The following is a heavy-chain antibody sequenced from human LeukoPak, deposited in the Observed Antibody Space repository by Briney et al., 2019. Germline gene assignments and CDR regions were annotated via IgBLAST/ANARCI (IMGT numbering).Heavy chain of an antibody. D-gene: IGHD2-2*01. CDR1: GGSFSGYY. CDR3: ARKLFNIVVVPAAARNYFDY. CDR2: INHSGST. Sequence: MTSETLSLTCAVYGGSFSGYYWSWIRQPPGKGLEWIGEINHSGSTNYNPSLKSRVTISVDTSKNQFPLKLSSVTAADTAVYYCARKLFNIVVVPAAARNYFDYWGQGTLVTVSS. V-gene: IGHV4-34*01. J-gene: IGHJ4*02.